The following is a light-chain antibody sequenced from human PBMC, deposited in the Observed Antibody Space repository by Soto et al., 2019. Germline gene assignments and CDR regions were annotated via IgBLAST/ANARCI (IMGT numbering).Light chain of an antibody. V-gene: IGLV2-8*01. Sequence: QSVLTQPPSASGSPGQSVNISCTGTSSDVGGYKYVSWYQQHPGKAPKLMIYEVTKRPSGVPDRFSGSKSGNTASLTVSGLQAEDEADYYCSSYAGSNNVVFGGGTKLTVL. CDR1: SSDVGGYKY. J-gene: IGLJ2*01. CDR2: EVT. CDR3: SSYAGSNNVV.